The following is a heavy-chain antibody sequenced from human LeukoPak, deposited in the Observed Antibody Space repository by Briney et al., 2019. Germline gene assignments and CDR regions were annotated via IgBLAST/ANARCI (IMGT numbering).Heavy chain of an antibody. CDR1: GGSISSGDYY. CDR3: ARERGSSKAFDP. V-gene: IGHV4-61*08. CDR2: IYYSGST. D-gene: IGHD1-26*01. Sequence: PSETLSLTCTVSGGSISSGDYYWNWIRQPPGKGLEWIGYIYYSGSTNYNPSLKSRVTISVDTSKNQFSLKLSSVTAADTAVYYCARERGSSKAFDPWGHGTLVTVSS. J-gene: IGHJ5*02.